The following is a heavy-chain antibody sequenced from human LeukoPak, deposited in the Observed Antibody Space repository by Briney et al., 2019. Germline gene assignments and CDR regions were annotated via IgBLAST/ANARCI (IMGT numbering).Heavy chain of an antibody. Sequence: GGSLRLSCAASGFTFSSYGMHWVRQAPGKGLEWVAFIRYDGGNKYYADSVKGRFTISRDNSKNTLYLQMNSLRAEDTAVYYCAKDRYGDYGGWFDPWGQGTLVTVSS. CDR1: GFTFSSYG. CDR3: AKDRYGDYGGWFDP. J-gene: IGHJ5*02. D-gene: IGHD4-17*01. V-gene: IGHV3-30*02. CDR2: IRYDGGNK.